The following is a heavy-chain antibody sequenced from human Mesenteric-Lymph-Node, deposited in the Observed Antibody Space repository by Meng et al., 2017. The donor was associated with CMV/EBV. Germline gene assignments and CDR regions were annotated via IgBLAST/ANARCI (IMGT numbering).Heavy chain of an antibody. CDR2: IKEDGSEK. Sequence: GGSLRLSCAGSGFTFSDYWMTWVRRAPGKGLEWVANIKEDGSEKYYVDSLKGRFTISRDNAKNSLYLQMNSLRAEDTAVYYCAKAMRGSWEYWGQGTLVTVSS. D-gene: IGHD1-26*01. V-gene: IGHV3-7*01. CDR3: AKAMRGSWEY. J-gene: IGHJ4*02. CDR1: GFTFSDYW.